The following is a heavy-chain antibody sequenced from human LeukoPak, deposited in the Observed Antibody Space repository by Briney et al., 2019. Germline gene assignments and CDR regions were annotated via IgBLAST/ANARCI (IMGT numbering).Heavy chain of an antibody. Sequence: GGSLRLSCAASGFTFSSYAMSWVRQAPGKGLEWVSAISDSGDNTYYADSVKGRFTISRDNSKNTLYLQMNSLRVEDTALYYCARVFPNYGMDVWGQGTTVTVSS. D-gene: IGHD3-10*02. CDR1: GFTFSSYA. CDR2: ISDSGDNT. V-gene: IGHV3-23*01. J-gene: IGHJ6*02. CDR3: ARVFPNYGMDV.